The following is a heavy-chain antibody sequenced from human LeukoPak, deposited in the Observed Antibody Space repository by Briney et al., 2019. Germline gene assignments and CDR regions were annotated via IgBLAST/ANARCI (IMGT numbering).Heavy chain of an antibody. Sequence: GGSLRLSCAASGFTFSDYYMSWIRQAPGKGLEWVSYISSSSSYTNYADSVKGRFTISRDNAKNSLYLQMNSLRAEDTAVYYCARDLYGNDLIRDVDYWGQGTLVTVSS. D-gene: IGHD4-11*01. CDR2: ISSSSSYT. J-gene: IGHJ4*02. V-gene: IGHV3-11*05. CDR1: GFTFSDYY. CDR3: ARDLYGNDLIRDVDY.